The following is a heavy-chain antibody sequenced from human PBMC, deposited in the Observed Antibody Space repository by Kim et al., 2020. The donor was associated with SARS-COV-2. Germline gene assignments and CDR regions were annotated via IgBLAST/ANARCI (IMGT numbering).Heavy chain of an antibody. CDR2: ISGSGTSI. CDR1: GFTFSDYY. V-gene: IGHV3-11*01. D-gene: IGHD6-13*01. CDR3: GRVFFRGIPTEWFYS. J-gene: IGHJ5*01. Sequence: WVPLRLSCAASGFTFSDYYMTWIRQAPGKGLEWLSYISGSGTSIFSADFVKGLSTISRNTNKNLLLLQMNRLRDENTAEYYFGRVFFRGIPTEWFYS.